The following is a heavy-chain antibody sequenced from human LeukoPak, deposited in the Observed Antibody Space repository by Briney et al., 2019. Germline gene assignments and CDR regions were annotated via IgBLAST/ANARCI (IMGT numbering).Heavy chain of an antibody. CDR3: ARSLPYGTTWYGRSDF. CDR2: IRQDGDTK. CDR1: GFPFNAYW. J-gene: IGHJ4*02. D-gene: IGHD6-13*01. V-gene: IGHV3-7*03. Sequence: GGSLRLSCAASGFPFNAYWMTWVRQAPGKGLEWVASIRQDGDTKYYVDSVKGRFTISRDNAMNSLYLQMNSLRAEDTAIYYCARSLPYGTTWYGRSDFWGQGTLVTVSS.